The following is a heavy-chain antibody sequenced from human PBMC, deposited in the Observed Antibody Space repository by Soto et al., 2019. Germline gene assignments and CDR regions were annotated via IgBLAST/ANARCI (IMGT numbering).Heavy chain of an antibody. V-gene: IGHV3-7*01. Sequence: LRLSCVASGFTLSTYWMAWVRQTPGKGLEFVANIRPDGNEINYVDSVKGRFTISRDNAKNSLFLQMNSLRHDDTAVYYCGTDQWGGAFDIGGQGTTVTVSS. J-gene: IGHJ3*02. CDR1: GFTLSTYW. CDR2: IRPDGNEI. D-gene: IGHD3-10*01. CDR3: GTDQWGGAFDI.